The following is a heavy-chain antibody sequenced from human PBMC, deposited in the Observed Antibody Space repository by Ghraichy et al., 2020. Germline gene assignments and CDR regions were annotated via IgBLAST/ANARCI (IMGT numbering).Heavy chain of an antibody. CDR3: ARDTKGFWRDYPEYGMDV. Sequence: LSLTCTVSGGSMSSYYWTWIRQPPGKGLEWIGNIYYSGSTNYNPSLKSRVTISGDTSKNQFSLKLRSVTAADTAVYYCARDTKGFWRDYPEYGMDVWGQGTTVTVS. V-gene: IGHV4-59*01. D-gene: IGHD3-3*01. CDR2: IYYSGST. CDR1: GGSMSSYY. J-gene: IGHJ6*02.